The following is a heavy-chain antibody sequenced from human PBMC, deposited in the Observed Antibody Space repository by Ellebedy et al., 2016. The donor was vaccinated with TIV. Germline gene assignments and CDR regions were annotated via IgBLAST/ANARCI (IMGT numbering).Heavy chain of an antibody. J-gene: IGHJ4*02. CDR1: GYSFTSYW. Sequence: GESLKISCKGSGYSFTSYWIGWVRQMPGKGLEWMGIIYPGDSYTNYSPSFQGHVTISADKSISTAYLQWSSLKASDTAMYYCARKVRGKFRFDYFDYWGQGTLVTVSS. CDR2: IYPGDSYT. D-gene: IGHD3-10*01. V-gene: IGHV5-51*01. CDR3: ARKVRGKFRFDYFDY.